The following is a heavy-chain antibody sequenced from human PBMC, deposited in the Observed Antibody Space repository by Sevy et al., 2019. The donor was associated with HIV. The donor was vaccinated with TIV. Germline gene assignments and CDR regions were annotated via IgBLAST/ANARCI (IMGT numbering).Heavy chain of an antibody. CDR3: ARDSARVIVPTAGFDS. V-gene: IGHV3-33*01. CDR1: GFTFRRFS. D-gene: IGHD1-1*01. Sequence: GGSLRLSCSASGFTFRRFSMHWVRQAPGKGLEWVAAIGYDGRTKQYADSVKGRFTISRDNSKNTLNLEMNSLRAEDTALYFCARDSARVIVPTAGFDSWGQGTVVTVSS. CDR2: IGYDGRTK. J-gene: IGHJ5*01.